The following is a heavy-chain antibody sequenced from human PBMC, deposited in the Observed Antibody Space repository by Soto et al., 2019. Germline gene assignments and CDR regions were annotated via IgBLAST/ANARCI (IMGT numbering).Heavy chain of an antibody. CDR1: GGSVSSGSYC. V-gene: IGHV4-61*01. D-gene: IGHD6-13*01. CDR2: IFYRGST. J-gene: IGHJ4*02. Sequence: SETLSLTCTVAGGSVSSGSYCWSWIRQPPGKGLEWIGYIFYRGSTNYNPSLKSRVTISVDASKNQFSLRLSSVTAADTALYYCARYPLIAAAGLFDYWGQGTLVTVSS. CDR3: ARYPLIAAAGLFDY.